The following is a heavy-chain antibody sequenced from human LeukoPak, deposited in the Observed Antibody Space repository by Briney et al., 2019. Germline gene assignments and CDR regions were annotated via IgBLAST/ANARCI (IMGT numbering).Heavy chain of an antibody. V-gene: IGHV4-34*01. D-gene: IGHD3-10*01. Sequence: PSETLSLTCAVYGVSFSGYYWSWIRQPPGKGLEWIGEINHSGSTNYNPSLKSRVTISVDTSKNQFSLKLSSVTAADTAVYYCARGRITMVRGVIIPLFFDYWGQGTLVTVSS. CDR1: GVSFSGYY. CDR2: INHSGST. J-gene: IGHJ4*02. CDR3: ARGRITMVRGVIIPLFFDY.